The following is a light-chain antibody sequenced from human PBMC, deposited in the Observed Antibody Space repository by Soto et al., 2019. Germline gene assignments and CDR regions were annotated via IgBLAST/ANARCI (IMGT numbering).Light chain of an antibody. CDR3: ETWDSDTHTV. CDR1: SGHSSYI. J-gene: IGLJ3*02. CDR2: LEGSGSY. V-gene: IGLV4-60*02. Sequence: QPVLTQSSSASASLGSSVKLTCTLSSGHSSYIIAWHQQQPGKAPRYLMNLEGSGSYNKGSGVPDRFSGSSSGADRYLTISNLQFEYEADYYCETWDSDTHTVFGGGTKLTVL.